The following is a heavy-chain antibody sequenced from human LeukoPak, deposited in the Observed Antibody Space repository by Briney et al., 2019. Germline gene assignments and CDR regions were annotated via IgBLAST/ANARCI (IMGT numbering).Heavy chain of an antibody. J-gene: IGHJ6*03. CDR2: INHAGTT. D-gene: IGHD6-6*01. CDR3: ARILGYSSSSAYYYYYMDV. Sequence: SETLSLTCALYGGSFTYYYWTWIRQPPGKGLEWIGEINHAGTTDYNPSLKSRVTISIDTSKNQFSLKLSSVTAADTAVYYCARILGYSSSSAYYYYYMDVWGKGTTVTVSS. V-gene: IGHV4-34*01. CDR1: GGSFTYYY.